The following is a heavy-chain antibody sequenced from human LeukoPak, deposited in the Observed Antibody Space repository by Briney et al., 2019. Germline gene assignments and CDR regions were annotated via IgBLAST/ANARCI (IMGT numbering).Heavy chain of an antibody. Sequence: GRSLRLSCAASGFIFSNYAMHWVRQAPGKGLEWVATISYDGSNKDYADSVKGRCTISRDNPKNTLYLQMNSLRAEDTAVYYCALNRGSGWYFHYWGQGTLVTVSS. CDR3: ALNRGSGWYFHY. CDR2: ISYDGSNK. V-gene: IGHV3-30*04. J-gene: IGHJ4*02. CDR1: GFIFSNYA. D-gene: IGHD6-19*01.